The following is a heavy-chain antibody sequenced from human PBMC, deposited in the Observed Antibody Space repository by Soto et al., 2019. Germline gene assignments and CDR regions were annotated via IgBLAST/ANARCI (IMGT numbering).Heavy chain of an antibody. CDR2: IYWDDDK. V-gene: IGHV2-5*02. D-gene: IGHD6-19*01. J-gene: IGHJ4*02. CDR1: GFSLSSTRMA. Sequence: QITLKESGPTLVKPTQTLTLTCTFSGFSLSSTRMAVGWIRQPPGKALERLALIYWDDDKRYSPFLKSRLTIPMDPPKTQVYLTLSSMAPVDTARYYCAQIVVAGLQYYFDYWGQGTLVTVSS. CDR3: AQIVVAGLQYYFDY.